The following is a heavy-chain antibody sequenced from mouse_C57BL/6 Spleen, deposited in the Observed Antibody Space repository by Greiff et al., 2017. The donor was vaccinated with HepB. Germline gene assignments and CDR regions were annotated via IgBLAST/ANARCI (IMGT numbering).Heavy chain of an antibody. D-gene: IGHD1-1*01. CDR3: ARGPYYGSSYAFDY. CDR1: GYTFTNYW. V-gene: IGHV1-63*01. Sequence: QVQLQQSGAELVRPGTSVKMSCKASGYTFTNYWIGWAKQRPGHGLEWIGDIYPGGGYTNYNEKFKGKATLTADKSSSTAYMQFSSLTSEDSAIYYCARGPYYGSSYAFDYWGQGTTLTVSS. CDR2: IYPGGGYT. J-gene: IGHJ2*01.